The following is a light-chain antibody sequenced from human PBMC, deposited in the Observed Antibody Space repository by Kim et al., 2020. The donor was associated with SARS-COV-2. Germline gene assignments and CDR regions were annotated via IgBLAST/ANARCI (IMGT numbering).Light chain of an antibody. CDR2: GAS. V-gene: IGKV3-15*01. J-gene: IGKJ5*01. Sequence: SPGDRATLSCRASQSVSSNLAWYQQKPGQAPRLLLYGASTRATGVPARFSGSGSGTEFTLTISSLQSEDSAVYYCQQFYNWPPITFGQGTRLEIK. CDR3: QQFYNWPPIT. CDR1: QSVSSN.